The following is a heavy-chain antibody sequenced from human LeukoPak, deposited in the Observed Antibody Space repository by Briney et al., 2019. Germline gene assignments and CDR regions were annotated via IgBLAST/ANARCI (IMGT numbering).Heavy chain of an antibody. V-gene: IGHV3-21*01. D-gene: IGHD5-18*01. CDR3: ARDCGDSYGYPTDYYYCMDV. J-gene: IGHJ6*03. CDR1: GFTFSSYS. CDR2: ISSSSSYI. Sequence: GGSLRLSCAASGFTFSSYSMNWVRQAPGKGLEWVSSISSSSSYIYYADSVKGRFTISRDNAKNSLYLQMNSLRAEDTAVYYCARDCGDSYGYPTDYYYCMDVWGKGTTVTVSS.